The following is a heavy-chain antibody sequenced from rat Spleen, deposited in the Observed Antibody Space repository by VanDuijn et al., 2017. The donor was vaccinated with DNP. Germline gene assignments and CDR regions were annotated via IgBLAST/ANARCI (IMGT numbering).Heavy chain of an antibody. V-gene: IGHV4-2*01. D-gene: IGHD1-7*01. J-gene: IGHJ2*01. CDR1: GFNFNDYW. CDR2: ITNTGDHT. Sequence: EVKLVESGGGLVQPGRSLKLSCAASGFNFNDYWMGWVRQAPGKGLEWVASITNTGDHTYYSDSVKGRFSISRDNAQNTLYLQMSKLGSEDTAIYYCATGYYFDYWGQGVMVTVSS. CDR3: ATGYYFDY.